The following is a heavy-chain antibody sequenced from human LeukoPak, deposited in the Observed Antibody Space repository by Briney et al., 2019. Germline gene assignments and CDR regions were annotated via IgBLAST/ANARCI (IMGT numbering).Heavy chain of an antibody. CDR1: GFTFVDYA. CDR2: IRSKAYGGTT. D-gene: IGHD3-22*01. Sequence: GRSLRLSCTASGFTFVDYAMSWVRQAPGKGLEGVGVIRSKAYGGTTEYAASVKGRFTISREDSKSIAYLQMNSLKTEDTAVYYCTRDLLYYDRSGYPSGFDYWGQGTLVTVSS. V-gene: IGHV3-49*04. J-gene: IGHJ4*02. CDR3: TRDLLYYDRSGYPSGFDY.